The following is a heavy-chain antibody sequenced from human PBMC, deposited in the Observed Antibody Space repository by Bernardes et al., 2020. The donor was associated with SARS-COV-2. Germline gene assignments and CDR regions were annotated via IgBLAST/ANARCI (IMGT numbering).Heavy chain of an antibody. CDR3: ARDPNRSSWYDY. D-gene: IGHD6-13*01. CDR2: IWYDGSNK. V-gene: IGHV3-33*08. Sequence: SLRLSCAASGFTFSSYGMHWVRQAPGKGLEWVAVIWYDGSNKYYADSVKGRFTISRDNSKNTLYLQMNSLRAEDTAVYYCARDPNRSSWYDYWGQGTLVTVSS. J-gene: IGHJ4*02. CDR1: GFTFSSYG.